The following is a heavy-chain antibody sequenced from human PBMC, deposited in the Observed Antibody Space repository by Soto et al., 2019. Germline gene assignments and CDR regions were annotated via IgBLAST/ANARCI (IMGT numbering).Heavy chain of an antibody. Sequence: PSETLSLTCTVSCTSISSSSYYWGWIRQPTGKGLEWIGSIYYSGSTYYNLSLKSRVTISVDTSTNQFALKLSSVTAADTAVYYCPRHVDTAMVPIDYWGQGTLVTVSS. V-gene: IGHV4-39*01. CDR2: IYYSGST. D-gene: IGHD5-18*01. CDR3: PRHVDTAMVPIDY. CDR1: CTSISSSSYY. J-gene: IGHJ4*02.